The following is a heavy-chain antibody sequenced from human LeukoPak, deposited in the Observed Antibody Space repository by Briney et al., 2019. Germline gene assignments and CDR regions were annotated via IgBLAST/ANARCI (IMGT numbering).Heavy chain of an antibody. V-gene: IGHV1-46*01. D-gene: IGHD4-17*01. CDR1: GYTFTSYY. J-gene: IGHJ3*02. CDR3: ARDEAHTVTRSGAFDI. CDR2: INPSGGST. Sequence: ASVKVSCKASGYTFTSYYMHWVRQAPGQGLEWMGIINPSGGSTSYAQKFQGRVTMTRDMSTSTVYMELSSLRSEDTAVYYCARDEAHTVTRSGAFDIWGQGTMVTVSS.